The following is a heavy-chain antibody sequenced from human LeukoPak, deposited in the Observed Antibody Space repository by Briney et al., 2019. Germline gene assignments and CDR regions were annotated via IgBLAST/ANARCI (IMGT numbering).Heavy chain of an antibody. CDR1: EFTFSSYW. CDR3: TTDPLELWFGEATFLW. J-gene: IGHJ4*02. Sequence: PGGSLRLSCAASEFTFSSYWMSWVRQAPGKGLEWVGRIKSKTDGGTTDYAAPVKGRFTISRDDSKNTLYLQMNSLKTEDTAVYYCTTDPLELWFGEATFLWWGQGTLVTVSS. D-gene: IGHD3-10*01. CDR2: IKSKTDGGTT. V-gene: IGHV3-15*01.